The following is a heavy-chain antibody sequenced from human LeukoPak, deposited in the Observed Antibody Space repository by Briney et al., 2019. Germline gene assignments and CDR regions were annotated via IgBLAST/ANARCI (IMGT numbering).Heavy chain of an antibody. CDR1: GFTLDDYG. D-gene: IGHD3-9*01. Sequence: GGSLRLSCAASGFTLDDYGMSWVRQAPGKGLEWVSGINWNGGSTGYADSVKGRFTISRDNAKNSLYLQMNSLRAEDTALYYCARGGILTGYSIGLFDYWGQGTLVTVSS. CDR3: ARGGILTGYSIGLFDY. V-gene: IGHV3-20*04. J-gene: IGHJ4*02. CDR2: INWNGGST.